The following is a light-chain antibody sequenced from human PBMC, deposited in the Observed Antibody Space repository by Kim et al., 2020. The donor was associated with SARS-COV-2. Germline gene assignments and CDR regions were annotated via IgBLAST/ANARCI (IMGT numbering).Light chain of an antibody. CDR2: AAS. J-gene: IGKJ5*01. Sequence: EIVLTQSPATLSVSPGERAILSCRASQNVASSLVWYQQKPGQAPRLLIYAASTRATGIPDRFSGSGSGTEFTLTISSLQSEESAVYYCQQYKNWTPFTLGQGTRMGIK. V-gene: IGKV3-15*01. CDR3: QQYKNWTPFT. CDR1: QNVASS.